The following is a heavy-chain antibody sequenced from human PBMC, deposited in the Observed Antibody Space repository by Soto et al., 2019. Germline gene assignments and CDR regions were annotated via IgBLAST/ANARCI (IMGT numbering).Heavy chain of an antibody. J-gene: IGHJ3*02. V-gene: IGHV1-69*01. D-gene: IGHD5-12*01. CDR3: ARLGLGEMATFPGAFDI. CDR1: GGTFSSYA. CDR2: IIPIVGTA. Sequence: QVQLVQSGAEVKKPGSSVKVSCKASGGTFSSYAISWVRQAPGQGLEWMGGIIPIVGTANYAQKFQGRVKITADESTSTAYMDLSSLRSEDTAVYYCARLGLGEMATFPGAFDIWGQGTMVTVSS.